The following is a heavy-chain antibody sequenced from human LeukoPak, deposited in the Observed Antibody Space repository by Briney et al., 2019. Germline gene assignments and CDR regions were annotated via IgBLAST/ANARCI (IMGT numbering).Heavy chain of an antibody. V-gene: IGHV3-30*04. D-gene: IGHD2-21*01. J-gene: IGHJ4*02. CDR1: GFTFSSYA. CDR3: AKAPVTSCRGAYCYPFDY. Sequence: GRSLRLSCAASGFTFSSYAMHWVRQAPGKGLEWVAAISYDGSNKYSADSVKGRFTISRDSSKNTLYLQMNSLRAEDAAVYYCAKAPVTSCRGAYCYPFDYWGQGTLVTVSS. CDR2: ISYDGSNK.